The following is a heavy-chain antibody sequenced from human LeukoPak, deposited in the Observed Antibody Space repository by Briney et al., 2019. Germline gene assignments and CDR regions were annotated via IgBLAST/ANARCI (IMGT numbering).Heavy chain of an antibody. CDR3: ARLYCSGGSCYSGPCYYGMDV. CDR2: IIPILGIA. Sequence: EASVKVSCKASGGTFSSYTISWVRQAPGQGLEWMGRIIPILGIANYAQKFQGRVTITADKSTSTAYMELSSLRSEDTAVYYCARLYCSGGSCYSGPCYYGMDVWGQGTTVTVSS. CDR1: GGTFSSYT. J-gene: IGHJ6*02. V-gene: IGHV1-69*02. D-gene: IGHD2-15*01.